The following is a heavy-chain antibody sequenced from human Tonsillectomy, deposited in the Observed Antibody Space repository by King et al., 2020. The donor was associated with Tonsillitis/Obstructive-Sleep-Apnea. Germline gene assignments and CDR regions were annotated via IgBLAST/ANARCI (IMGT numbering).Heavy chain of an antibody. CDR3: AKNGDFDFWNGDYYYYMDV. Sequence: VQLVESGGGLVQPGGSLRLSCAASGFSFKNYAIGWVRQAPGKGMVWGSSMSGSGGHTSYVDSGRGRFTISRDNSKNTLYLQMNTLRAEDAAVYYCAKNGDFDFWNGDYYYYMDVWGKGTTVAVSS. CDR2: MSGSGGHT. V-gene: IGHV3-23*04. D-gene: IGHD3-3*01. CDR1: GFSFKNYA. J-gene: IGHJ6*03.